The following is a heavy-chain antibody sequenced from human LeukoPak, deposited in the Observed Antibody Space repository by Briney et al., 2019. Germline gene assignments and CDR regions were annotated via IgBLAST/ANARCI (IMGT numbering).Heavy chain of an antibody. CDR2: IYYSGSN. CDR1: GGSISRHY. CDR3: ARFGKGTYYYGSGSYPDNWFDP. J-gene: IGHJ5*02. Sequence: PAETLSLTCTVSGGSISRHYWGWIRQPPGKGLEWIGYIYYSGSNNYNPSLKSRVTISVDSSKNQFSLKLSSVTAADTAVYYCARFGKGTYYYGSGSYPDNWFDPWGQGTLVTVSS. V-gene: IGHV4-59*11. D-gene: IGHD3-10*01.